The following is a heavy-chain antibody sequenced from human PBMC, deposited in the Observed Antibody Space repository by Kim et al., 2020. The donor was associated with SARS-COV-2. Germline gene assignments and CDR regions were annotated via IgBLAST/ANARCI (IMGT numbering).Heavy chain of an antibody. CDR3: ARTAAAGTGYYYYGMDV. Sequence: SVKVSCKASGGTFSSYAISWVRQAPGQGLEWIGRIIPILGIANYAQKFQGRVTITADKSTSTAYMELSSLRSEDTAVYYCARTAAAGTGYYYYGMDVWGQGTTVTVSS. CDR1: GGTFSSYA. V-gene: IGHV1-69*04. CDR2: IIPILGIA. D-gene: IGHD6-13*01. J-gene: IGHJ6*02.